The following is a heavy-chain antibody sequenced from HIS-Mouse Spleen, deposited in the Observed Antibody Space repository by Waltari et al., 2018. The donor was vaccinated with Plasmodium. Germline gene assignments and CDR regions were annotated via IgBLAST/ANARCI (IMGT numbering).Heavy chain of an antibody. CDR2: IYYSGST. CDR1: GGSISSSSYY. J-gene: IGHJ4*02. Sequence: QLQLQESGPGLVKPSETLSLTCTVSGGSISSSSYYWGWTRQPPGKGLEWIGSIYYSGSTYYNPSLKSRVTISVDTSKNQFSLKLSSVTAADTAVYYCARQLAYYDFWSGYSRGYYFDYWGQGTLVTVSS. V-gene: IGHV4-39*01. CDR3: ARQLAYYDFWSGYSRGYYFDY. D-gene: IGHD3-3*01.